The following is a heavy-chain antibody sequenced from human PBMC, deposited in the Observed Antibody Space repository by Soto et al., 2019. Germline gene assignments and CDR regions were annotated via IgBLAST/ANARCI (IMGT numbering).Heavy chain of an antibody. D-gene: IGHD1-7*01. CDR3: ARGGGITGTTHNWFDP. V-gene: IGHV4-59*01. J-gene: IGHJ5*02. CDR2: IYYSGST. Sequence: QVQLQESGPGLVKPSETLSLTCTVSGGSISSYYWSWIRQPPGKGLEWIGYIYYSGSTNYNPSLKSRVTISVDTSKNQFSLKLSSVTAADTAVYYCARGGGITGTTHNWFDPWGQGTLVTVSS. CDR1: GGSISSYY.